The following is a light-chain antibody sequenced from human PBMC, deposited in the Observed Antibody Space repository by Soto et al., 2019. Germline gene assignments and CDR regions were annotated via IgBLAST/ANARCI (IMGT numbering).Light chain of an antibody. V-gene: IGKV1-39*01. CDR1: QSISNS. J-gene: IGKJ1*01. CDR3: QQSYSTPRT. CDR2: TAS. Sequence: DIQMTQSPPSLSASVGDRVTITCRASQSISNSLNWYQQKPGKAPKLLIYTASILQSGVPSRFSGSGSGTDFTLIITGLQPEDFATYYCQQSYSTPRTFGQGTKV.